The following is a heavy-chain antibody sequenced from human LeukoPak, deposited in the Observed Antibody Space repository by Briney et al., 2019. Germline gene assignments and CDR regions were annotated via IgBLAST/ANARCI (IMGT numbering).Heavy chain of an antibody. V-gene: IGHV3-7*05. CDR3: TRDASGDTNSGPRMDV. CDR1: AFTFRSYW. Sequence: SGGSLRVSCAASAFTFRSYWMSWVRQAPGRGLEWVAMIKPDGSEKYYVDSVKGLFTISRDNAKNSLYLQMTSLRAEDTAVYYCTRDASGDTNSGPRMDVWGQGTTVTVSS. CDR2: IKPDGSEK. D-gene: IGHD1-26*01. J-gene: IGHJ6*02.